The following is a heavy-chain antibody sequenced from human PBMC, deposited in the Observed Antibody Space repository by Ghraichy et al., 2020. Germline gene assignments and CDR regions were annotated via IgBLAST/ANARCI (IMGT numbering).Heavy chain of an antibody. CDR3: AREPGNTVTTSWFDP. V-gene: IGHV3-53*01. CDR1: GFTVSNNY. J-gene: IGHJ5*02. D-gene: IGHD4-17*01. Sequence: GGSLRLSCAASGFTVSNNYMNWVRQTPGKGLEWVSVIYSSGSTYYADSVKGRFTISRDNSKNTLYLQMNSLRAEDTAVYYCAREPGNTVTTSWFDPWGQGTLVTVSS. CDR2: IYSSGST.